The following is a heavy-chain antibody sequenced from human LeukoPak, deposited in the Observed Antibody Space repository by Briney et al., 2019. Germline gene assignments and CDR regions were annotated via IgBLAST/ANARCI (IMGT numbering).Heavy chain of an antibody. CDR3: AREGQGAWYWFDL. V-gene: IGHV3-21*01. D-gene: IGHD6-19*01. CDR1: GFSSSDHT. Sequence: GGSLRLSCEASGFSSSDHTMNWVRQAPGKGLEWVSSIDSSSSYIYYADSMKGRFSISRDNAKNSLYLQMSSLIAEDTAVYYCAREGQGAWYWFDLWGQGTLVTVSS. CDR2: IDSSSSYI. J-gene: IGHJ5*02.